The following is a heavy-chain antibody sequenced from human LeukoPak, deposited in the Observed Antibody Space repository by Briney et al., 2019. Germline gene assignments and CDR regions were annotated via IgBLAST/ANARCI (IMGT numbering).Heavy chain of an antibody. CDR2: IYHSGST. CDR3: ARSTPDWFDP. Sequence: SETLSLTCTVSGYSISSGYYWGWIRQPPGKGLEWIGSIYHSGSTYYNPSLKSRVTISVDTSKNQFSLKLSSVTAADTAVYYCARSTPDWFDPWGQGTLVTVSP. J-gene: IGHJ5*02. CDR1: GYSISSGYY. V-gene: IGHV4-38-2*02.